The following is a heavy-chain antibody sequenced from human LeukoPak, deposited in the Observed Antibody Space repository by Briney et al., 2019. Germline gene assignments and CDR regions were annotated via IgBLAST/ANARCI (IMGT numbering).Heavy chain of an antibody. D-gene: IGHD6-13*01. Sequence: ASVTVSCKASGYTFTSYHMHWVRQAPGQGLEWMGIINPSGGTTNYAQNFQGRVTMTTDSSTSTAYMELSRLRSDDTAVYYCARVAAAGTRYYYYMDVWGKGTTVTVSS. CDR2: INPSGGTT. J-gene: IGHJ6*03. CDR3: ARVAAAGTRYYYYMDV. CDR1: GYTFTSYH. V-gene: IGHV1-46*01.